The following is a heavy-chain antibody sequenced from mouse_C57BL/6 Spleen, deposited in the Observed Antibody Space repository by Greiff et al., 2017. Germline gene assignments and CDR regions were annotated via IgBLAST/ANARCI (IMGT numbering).Heavy chain of an antibody. D-gene: IGHD1-1*01. CDR3: ARWDYGSSYSAWFAY. J-gene: IGHJ3*01. Sequence: SGPELVKPGASVKISCKASGYAFSSSWMNWVKQRPGKGLEWIGRIYPGDGDTNYNGKFKGKATLTADKSSSTAYMQLSSLTSEDSAVYFCARWDYGSSYSAWFAYWGQGTLVTVSA. CDR2: IYPGDGDT. V-gene: IGHV1-82*01. CDR1: GYAFSSSW.